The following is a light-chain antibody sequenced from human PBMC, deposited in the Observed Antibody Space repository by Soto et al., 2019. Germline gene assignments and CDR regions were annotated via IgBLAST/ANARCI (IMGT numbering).Light chain of an antibody. CDR3: QQYNSWPPIT. CDR1: QSISSN. V-gene: IGKV3D-15*01. J-gene: IGKJ5*01. CDR2: AAS. Sequence: EIVMTQSPATLSVSPGERATLSCRASQSISSNLAWYQHKLGQAPRLLIYAASSRATGSPDRFSGGGSGTDFTLTISRLEPEDFAVYYCQQYNSWPPITFGQGTRLEIK.